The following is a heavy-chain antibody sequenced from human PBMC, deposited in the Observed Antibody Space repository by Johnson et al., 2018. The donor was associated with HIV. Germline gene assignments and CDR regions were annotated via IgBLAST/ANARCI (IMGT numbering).Heavy chain of an antibody. V-gene: IGHV3-30*18. Sequence: QVQLVESGGGVVQPGRSLRLSCTASGFTFRSYAMHWVHQAPGKGLEWVALISYDGSKKYYADSMKGRFTISRDNSKNTIYLQVNSLTSEDTAVYYCAKDLGGSKTDEWGTDYYEFWNSYPVQDPRVVVGAFDNWGHGTMVTVSS. CDR2: ISYDGSKK. D-gene: IGHD3-3*01. J-gene: IGHJ3*02. CDR1: GFTFRSYA. CDR3: AKDLGGSKTDEWGTDYYEFWNSYPVQDPRVVVGAFDN.